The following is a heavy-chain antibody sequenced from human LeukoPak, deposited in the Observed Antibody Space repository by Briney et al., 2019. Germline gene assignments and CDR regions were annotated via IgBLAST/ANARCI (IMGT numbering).Heavy chain of an antibody. CDR3: AKVVAGGWYYFDY. V-gene: IGHV3-33*06. CDR2: IWYDGSNK. D-gene: IGHD6-19*01. CDR1: GFTFSSYG. J-gene: IGHJ4*02. Sequence: GRSLRLSCAASGFTFSSYGMHWVRQAPGKGLEWVAVIWYDGSNKYYADSVKGRFTISRDNSKNTLYLQMNGLRAEDTAVYYCAKVVAGGWYYFDYWGQGTLVTVSS.